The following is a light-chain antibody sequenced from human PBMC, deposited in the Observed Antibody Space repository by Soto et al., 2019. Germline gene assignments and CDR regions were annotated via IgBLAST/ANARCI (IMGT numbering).Light chain of an antibody. V-gene: IGKV3-20*01. Sequence: EIVLMQSPDTLSLSPGERATLSCRASETISSHYIAWYQQKPGQAPRLLIFGASTRATGIPDRFSGSWSGTDFTLTISRLEPEAFPVYYCQAFGDSPFTFGPGTKVDIK. CDR1: ETISSHY. J-gene: IGKJ3*01. CDR2: GAS. CDR3: QAFGDSPFT.